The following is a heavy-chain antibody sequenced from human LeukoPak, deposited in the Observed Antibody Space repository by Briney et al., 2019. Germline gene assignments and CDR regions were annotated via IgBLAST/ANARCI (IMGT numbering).Heavy chain of an antibody. CDR2: INQDETRK. D-gene: IGHD3/OR15-3a*01. CDR1: GFTFSRHS. Sequence: GGSLRLSCAASGFTFSRHSMNWVRQAPGKGLEWMASINQDETRKYYVDSVEGRFTISRDNAKNSVYLQLNSLRAEDTALYYCARDKDWASDYWGQGTLVTVSS. J-gene: IGHJ4*02. V-gene: IGHV3-7*04. CDR3: ARDKDWASDY.